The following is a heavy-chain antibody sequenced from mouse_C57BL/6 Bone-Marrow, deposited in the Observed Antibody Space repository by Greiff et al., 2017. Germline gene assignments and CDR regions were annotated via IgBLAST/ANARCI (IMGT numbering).Heavy chain of an antibody. D-gene: IGHD4-1*01. CDR2: LSSGSSTI. CDR1: GFTFSDYG. Sequence: EVTLVESGGGLVKPGGSLKLSCAASGFTFSDYGMHWVRQAPEKGLEWVAYLSSGSSTIYYADTVKGRFTISRDNAKNTLFLQMTSLRSEDTAMYYCAKLGSYWYFDVWGTGTTVTVSS. J-gene: IGHJ1*03. CDR3: AKLGSYWYFDV. V-gene: IGHV5-17*01.